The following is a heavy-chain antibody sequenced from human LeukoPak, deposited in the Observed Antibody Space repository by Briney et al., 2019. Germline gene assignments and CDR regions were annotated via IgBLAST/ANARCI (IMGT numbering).Heavy chain of an antibody. Sequence: ASVKVSCKASGYTFTTYGFTWVRLAPGQGLEWMGWISAYNGNTYYVQKLQGRVTMTTDTSTSTAYMELRSLRSDDTAVYYCARDYGSASPFDYWGQGTLVTVSS. V-gene: IGHV1-18*01. CDR1: GYTFTTYG. D-gene: IGHD3-10*01. CDR2: ISAYNGNT. CDR3: ARDYGSASPFDY. J-gene: IGHJ4*02.